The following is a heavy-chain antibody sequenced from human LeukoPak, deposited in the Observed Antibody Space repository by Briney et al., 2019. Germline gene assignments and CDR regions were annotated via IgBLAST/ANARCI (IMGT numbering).Heavy chain of an antibody. Sequence: PGGSLRLSCAASGLTFSSYAMHWVRQAPGKGLEWVAVISYDGTNKYYADSLKGRFTISRDNSKNTLYLQMNSLRAEDTAVYYCARDRADCSGGTCSYYAMDVWGQGTTVTVSS. CDR2: ISYDGTNK. V-gene: IGHV3-30-3*01. D-gene: IGHD2-15*01. CDR1: GLTFSSYA. CDR3: ARDRADCSGGTCSYYAMDV. J-gene: IGHJ6*02.